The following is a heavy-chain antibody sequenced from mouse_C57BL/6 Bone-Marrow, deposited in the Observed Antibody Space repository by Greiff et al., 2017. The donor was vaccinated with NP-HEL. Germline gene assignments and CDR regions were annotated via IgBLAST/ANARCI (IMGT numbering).Heavy chain of an antibody. J-gene: IGHJ1*03. V-gene: IGHV1-82*01. CDR1: GYAFSSSW. D-gene: IGHD1-1*01. CDR2: IYPGDGDT. Sequence: QVQLQQSGPELVKPGASVKISCKASGYAFSSSWMNWVKQRPGKGLEWIGRIYPGDGDTNYNGKFKGKDTLTADKSSSTAYMQLSSLTSEDSAVYFCAGGSSSHWYFDVWGTGTTVTVSS. CDR3: AGGSSSHWYFDV.